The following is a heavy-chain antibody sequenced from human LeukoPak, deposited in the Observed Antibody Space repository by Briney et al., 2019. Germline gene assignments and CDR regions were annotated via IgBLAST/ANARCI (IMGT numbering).Heavy chain of an antibody. Sequence: SETLSLTCTVSGGSICSYYWSWIRQPPGKGLEWIGYIYYSGSTNYNPSLRSRVTISVDTSKNQFSLKLSSVTTADTAVYYCARAGRDRRVGPWFDPWGQGILVTVSS. V-gene: IGHV4-59*01. D-gene: IGHD2-21*01. J-gene: IGHJ5*02. CDR2: IYYSGST. CDR1: GGSICSYY. CDR3: ARAGRDRRVGPWFDP.